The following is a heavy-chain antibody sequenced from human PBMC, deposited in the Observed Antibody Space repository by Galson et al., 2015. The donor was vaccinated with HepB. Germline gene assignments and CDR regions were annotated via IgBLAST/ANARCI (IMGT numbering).Heavy chain of an antibody. V-gene: IGHV1-69*13. Sequence: SVKVSCKASGGTFSSYAISWVRQAPGQGLEWMGGIIPIFGTANYAQKFQGRVTITADESTSTAYMELSSLRSEDTAVYYCARFYSSGWYFDYWGQGTLVTVSS. D-gene: IGHD6-19*01. CDR2: IIPIFGTA. J-gene: IGHJ4*02. CDR1: GGTFSSYA. CDR3: ARFYSSGWYFDY.